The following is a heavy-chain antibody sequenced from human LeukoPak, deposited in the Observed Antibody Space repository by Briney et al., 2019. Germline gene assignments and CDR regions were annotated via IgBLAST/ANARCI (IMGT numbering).Heavy chain of an antibody. CDR3: ARDLSSSWYSWPSDY. CDR1: GFTFSSYW. J-gene: IGHJ4*02. D-gene: IGHD6-13*01. Sequence: PGGSLRLSCAASGFTFSSYWMHWVRQAPGKGLVWVSRINSDGSSTSYADSVKGRFTISRVNAKNTLHLQMNSLRAEDTAVYYCARDLSSSWYSWPSDYWGQGTLVTVSS. CDR2: INSDGSST. V-gene: IGHV3-74*01.